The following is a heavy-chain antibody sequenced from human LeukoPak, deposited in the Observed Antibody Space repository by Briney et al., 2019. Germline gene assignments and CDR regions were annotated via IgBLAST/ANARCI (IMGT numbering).Heavy chain of an antibody. CDR2: ISYDGSNK. D-gene: IGHD6-13*01. J-gene: IGHJ4*02. V-gene: IGHV3-30-3*01. CDR3: ARSHRIEENLAAAGPFDY. Sequence: GRSLRLSCAASGFTFSSYAMHWVRQAPGKGLEWVAVISYDGSNKYYADSVKGRFTISRDNSKNTLYLQMNSLRAEDTAVYYCARSHRIEENLAAAGPFDYWGQGTLVTVSS. CDR1: GFTFSSYA.